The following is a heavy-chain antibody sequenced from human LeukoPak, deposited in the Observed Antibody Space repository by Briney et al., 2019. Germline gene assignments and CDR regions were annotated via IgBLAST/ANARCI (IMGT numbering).Heavy chain of an antibody. CDR1: GFTFSSYW. D-gene: IGHD4-17*01. V-gene: IGHV3-7*01. J-gene: IGHJ6*02. Sequence: GGSLRLSCAASGFTFSSYWMSWVRQAPGKGLEWVANIKQDGSEKYYVDSVKGRFTISRDNAKNSLYLQMNSLRAEDTAVYYCARGRTVTRDQLRYYYYGMDVWGQGTTVTVSS. CDR2: IKQDGSEK. CDR3: ARGRTVTRDQLRYYYYGMDV.